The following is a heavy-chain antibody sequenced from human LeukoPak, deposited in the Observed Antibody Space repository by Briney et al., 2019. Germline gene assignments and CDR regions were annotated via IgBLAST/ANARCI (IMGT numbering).Heavy chain of an antibody. J-gene: IGHJ4*02. CDR1: GYTFTSYG. V-gene: IGHV1-18*01. CDR2: ISAYNGNT. D-gene: IGHD2-8*01. Sequence: ASVKVSCKASGYTFTSYGISWVRQAPGQGLEWMGWISAYNGNTNYAQKLQGRVTTTTDTSTSTAYMELRSLRSGDTAVYYCTRTVLDCKNGVCYDYWGQGTLVTVSS. CDR3: TRTVLDCKNGVCYDY.